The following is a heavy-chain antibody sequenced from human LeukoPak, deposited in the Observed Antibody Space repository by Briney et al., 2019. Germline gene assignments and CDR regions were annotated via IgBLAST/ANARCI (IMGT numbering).Heavy chain of an antibody. CDR2: IRSKAYGGTT. D-gene: IGHD6-13*01. V-gene: IGHV3-49*04. CDR3: TRDIAYSSSLPFPFDY. J-gene: IGHJ4*02. Sequence: GGSLRLSCTASGFTFGDCAMSWVRQAPGKGLEWVGFIRSKAYGGTTEYAASVKGRFTISRDDSKSIAYLQMNSLKTEDTAVYYCTRDIAYSSSLPFPFDYWGQGTLVTVSS. CDR1: GFTFGDCA.